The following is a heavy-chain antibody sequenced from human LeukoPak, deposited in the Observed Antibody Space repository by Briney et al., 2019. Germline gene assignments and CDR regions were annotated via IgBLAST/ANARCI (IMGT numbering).Heavy chain of an antibody. CDR1: GYTFTIYD. V-gene: IGHV1-18*01. J-gene: IGHJ4*02. Sequence: GASVNVSCKASGYTFTIYDITWVRHAPGPGHEWMGWSSTQYGYSSHAHNIPGRVTLTSDTSTSTAYMYLRSLSSDDTAIYYCANNAGGGSPDLDSWGQGTLVTVSS. CDR3: ANNAGGGSPDLDS. CDR2: SSTQYGYS. D-gene: IGHD3-16*01.